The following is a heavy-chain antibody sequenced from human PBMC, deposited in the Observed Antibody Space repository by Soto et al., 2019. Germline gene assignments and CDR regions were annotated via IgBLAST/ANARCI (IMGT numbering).Heavy chain of an antibody. CDR2: IYYSGST. CDR3: ATLVDTATYFDY. CDR1: GGSISSSSYY. J-gene: IGHJ4*02. Sequence: LSLTCTVSGGSISSSSYYLGWIRQPPGKGLEWIGSIYYSGSTYYNPSLKSRVTISVDTSKNQFSLKLSSVTAADTAVYYCATLVDTATYFDYWGQGTLVTVSS. D-gene: IGHD5-18*01. V-gene: IGHV4-39*01.